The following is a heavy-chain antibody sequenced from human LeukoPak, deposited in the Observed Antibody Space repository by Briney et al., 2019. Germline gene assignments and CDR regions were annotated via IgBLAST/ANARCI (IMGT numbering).Heavy chain of an antibody. J-gene: IGHJ4*02. V-gene: IGHV3-30*01. CDR1: GFTFSSYA. CDR2: ISYDGSNK. D-gene: IGHD2-2*01. Sequence: PGGSLRLSCAASGFTFSSYAMHWVRQAPGKGLEWVAVISYDGSNKYYADSVKGRFTISRDNSKNTLYLQMNSLRAEDTAVYYCARDGDIVVVPAARARYYFDYWGQGTLVTVSS. CDR3: ARDGDIVVVPAARARYYFDY.